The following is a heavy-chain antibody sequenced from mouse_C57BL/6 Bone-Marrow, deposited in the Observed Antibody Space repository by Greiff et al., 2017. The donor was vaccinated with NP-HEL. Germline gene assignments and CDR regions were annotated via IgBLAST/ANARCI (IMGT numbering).Heavy chain of an antibody. D-gene: IGHD1-1*01. CDR1: GYTFTSYW. V-gene: IGHV1-69*01. CDR3: AREDLYYCSSWAY. CDR2: IDPSDSYT. Sequence: VKLQQPGAELVMPGASVKLSCKASGYTFTSYWMHWVKQRPGQGLEWIGEIDPSDSYTNYNQKFKGKSTLTVDKSSSTAYMQLSSLTSDDSAVYYCAREDLYYCSSWAYWGQGTLVTVSA. J-gene: IGHJ3*01.